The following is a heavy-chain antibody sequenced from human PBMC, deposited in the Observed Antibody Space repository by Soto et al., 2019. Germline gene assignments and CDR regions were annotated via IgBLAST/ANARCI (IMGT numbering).Heavy chain of an antibody. Sequence: EVHLVESGGGLVQPGRSLRLSCAASGFTFDDFAMHWVRQVPGKGLEWVSSISWNSGNIVYADSVKGRFTISRDSAKNSLYLQMNSLRTEDTALYYCAKGAATSIFGYFDYWGQGTLVTVSS. V-gene: IGHV3-9*01. CDR3: AKGAATSIFGYFDY. CDR1: GFTFDDFA. CDR2: ISWNSGNI. J-gene: IGHJ4*02. D-gene: IGHD3-3*01.